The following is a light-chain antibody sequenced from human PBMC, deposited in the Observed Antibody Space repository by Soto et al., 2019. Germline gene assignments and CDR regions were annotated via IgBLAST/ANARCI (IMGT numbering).Light chain of an antibody. CDR3: QQSHSRVT. Sequence: DIQMTQSPSSLSASVGDRVTITCRASQSISSRLNWYQQKPGKAPNLLIYAVSHLQSGVPSRFSGSGSGTDFTLTISSLQPEDFATYYCQQSHSRVTFGQGTKVEIK. V-gene: IGKV1-39*01. J-gene: IGKJ1*01. CDR2: AVS. CDR1: QSISSR.